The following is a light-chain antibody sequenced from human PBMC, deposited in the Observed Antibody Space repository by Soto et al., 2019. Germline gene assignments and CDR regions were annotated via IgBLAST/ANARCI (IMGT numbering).Light chain of an antibody. V-gene: IGLV1-44*01. J-gene: IGLJ2*01. Sequence: QSVLTQPPSASGTPGQRGTISCSGSTSNIGSNIVNWYQKFPGTAPKLLIFSTHQRPSGVPDRFSGSKSGTSASLAISGLQSEDEGDYYCAAWDDSLNAVVFGGGTKVTVL. CDR3: AAWDDSLNAVV. CDR1: TSNIGSNI. CDR2: STH.